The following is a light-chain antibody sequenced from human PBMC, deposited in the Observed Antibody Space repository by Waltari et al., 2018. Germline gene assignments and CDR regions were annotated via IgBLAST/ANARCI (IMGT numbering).Light chain of an antibody. Sequence: DIQMTQSPSTLSASVGDRVTINCRASQSISSWLAWYQQKPGKAPKLLIYKASSLESGVPSRFSGSGSGTEFTLTISSLQPDDFATYYCQQFKSYWTFGQGTTVEIK. V-gene: IGKV1-5*03. CDR3: QQFKSYWT. CDR2: KAS. J-gene: IGKJ1*01. CDR1: QSISSW.